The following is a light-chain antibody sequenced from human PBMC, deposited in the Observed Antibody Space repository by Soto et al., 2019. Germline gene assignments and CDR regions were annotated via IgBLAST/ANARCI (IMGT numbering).Light chain of an antibody. Sequence: QSVLTQAASVSGSPGQSITISCTGTSSDVGHYNYVSWYQQYPGKAPKLMIYEVNNRPSGVSNRFSGSKSGNTASLTISGLQPEDEADYYCSSYTRNSTYVFGTGTKVTV. V-gene: IGLV2-14*01. CDR3: SSYTRNSTYV. CDR1: SSDVGHYNY. J-gene: IGLJ1*01. CDR2: EVN.